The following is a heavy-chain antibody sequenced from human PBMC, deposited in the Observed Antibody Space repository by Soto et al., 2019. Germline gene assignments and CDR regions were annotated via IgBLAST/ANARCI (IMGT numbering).Heavy chain of an antibody. Sequence: SLRLSCAASGFTFSSYGIHWVRQAPGKGLEWVAVIWYDGSNKYYADSVKGRFTISRDNSKNTLYLQMNSLRAEDTAVYYCARDAGTAMENWFDPWGQGTLVTVSS. J-gene: IGHJ5*02. CDR2: IWYDGSNK. D-gene: IGHD5-18*01. CDR1: GFTFSSYG. V-gene: IGHV3-33*01. CDR3: ARDAGTAMENWFDP.